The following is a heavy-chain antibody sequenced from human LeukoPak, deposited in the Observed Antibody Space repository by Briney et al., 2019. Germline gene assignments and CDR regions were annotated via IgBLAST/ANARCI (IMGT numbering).Heavy chain of an antibody. CDR2: IRSKAYGGTT. J-gene: IGHJ6*03. CDR1: GFTFGDYA. V-gene: IGHV3-49*03. Sequence: GGSLRLSCTASGFTFGDYAMSWFRQAPGKGLEWVGFIRSKAYGGTTEYAASVKGRFTISRDESKSIAYLQMNSLKTEDTAVYYCTREGTAMVFLYYYYYMDVWGKGTTVAVSS. D-gene: IGHD5-18*01. CDR3: TREGTAMVFLYYYYYMDV.